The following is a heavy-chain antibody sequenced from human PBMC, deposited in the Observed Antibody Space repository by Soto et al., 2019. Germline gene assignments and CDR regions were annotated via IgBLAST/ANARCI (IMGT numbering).Heavy chain of an antibody. Sequence: SGPTLVNPXETLTLTCSVSGFSLTDTRMGVSWIRQAPGKALEWLAHIISNDDKSYSTSLKSRLTISKDTSKSQVVLRMTNMDPVDTGRYYCAGALFYSDSDGYYFEFDYWGPGTLVTVSS. CDR3: AGALFYSDSDGYYFEFDY. V-gene: IGHV2-26*01. CDR1: GFSLTDTRMG. D-gene: IGHD3-22*01. J-gene: IGHJ4*02. CDR2: IISNDDK.